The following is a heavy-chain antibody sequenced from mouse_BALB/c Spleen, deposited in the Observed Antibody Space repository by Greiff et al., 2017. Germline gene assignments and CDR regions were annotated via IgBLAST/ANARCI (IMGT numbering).Heavy chain of an antibody. CDR3: TRPFYYGSAWFAY. CDR2: IYPGNSDT. V-gene: IGHV1-5*01. Sequence: EVQLVESGTVLARPGASVKMSCKASGYSFTSYWMHWVKQRPGQGLEWIGAIYPGNSDTSYNQKFKGKAKLTAVTSASTAYMELSSLTNEDSAVYYCTRPFYYGSAWFAYWGQGTLVTVSA. CDR1: GYSFTSYW. D-gene: IGHD2-2*01. J-gene: IGHJ3*01.